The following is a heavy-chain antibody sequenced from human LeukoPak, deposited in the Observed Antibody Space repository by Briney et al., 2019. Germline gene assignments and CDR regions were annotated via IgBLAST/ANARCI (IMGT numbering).Heavy chain of an antibody. CDR2: MNHNSGNT. CDR1: GDTFTSYD. D-gene: IGHD6-13*01. Sequence: ASVKVSCKASGDTFTSYDINWVRQATGQGLEWMGWMNHNSGNTGYAQKFQGRVTMTRNTSISTAYMELSSLRSEDTAVYYCAKLAAGTHTGVYWGQGTLVTVSS. J-gene: IGHJ4*02. V-gene: IGHV1-8*01. CDR3: AKLAAGTHTGVY.